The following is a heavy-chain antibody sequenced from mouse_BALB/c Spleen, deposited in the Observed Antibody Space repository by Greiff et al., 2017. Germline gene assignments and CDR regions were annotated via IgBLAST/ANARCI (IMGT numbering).Heavy chain of an antibody. D-gene: IGHD1-1*01. J-gene: IGHJ4*01. V-gene: IGHV5-6-4*01. CDR1: GFTFSSYT. CDR3: TRVPLNYYGSSSYAMDY. Sequence: EVKLMESGGGLVKPGGSLKLSCAASGFTFSSYTMSWVRQTPEKRLEWVATISSGGSYTYYPDSVKGRFTISRDNAKNTLYLQMSSLKSEDTAMYYCTRVPLNYYGSSSYAMDYWGQGTSVTVSS. CDR2: ISSGGSYT.